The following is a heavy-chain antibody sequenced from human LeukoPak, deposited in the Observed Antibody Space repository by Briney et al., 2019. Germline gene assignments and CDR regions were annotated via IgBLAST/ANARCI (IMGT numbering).Heavy chain of an antibody. CDR2: IYTSGST. D-gene: IGHD6-13*01. J-gene: IGHJ4*02. V-gene: IGHV4-61*02. Sequence: SQTLSLTCTVSGGSISSGSYYWSWIRQPAGKGLEWIGRIYTSGSTNYNPSLKSRATISVDTSKNQSSLKLSSVTAADTAVYYCARHIAAAVFDYWGQGTLVTVSS. CDR1: GGSISSGSYY. CDR3: ARHIAAAVFDY.